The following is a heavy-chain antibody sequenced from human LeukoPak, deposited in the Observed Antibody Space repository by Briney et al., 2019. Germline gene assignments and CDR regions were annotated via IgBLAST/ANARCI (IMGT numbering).Heavy chain of an antibody. Sequence: GGSLRLSCAASGFTFSSYWMHWVRQAPGKGLEWVSLISASGVNTYYADAVKGRFTISRDNSKNTLYLQMNSLRAEDTAIYFCSEQWNYEVVNYWGQGTLVTVSS. CDR2: ISASGVNT. CDR3: SEQWNYEVVNY. D-gene: IGHD1-7*01. V-gene: IGHV3-23*01. CDR1: GFTFSSYW. J-gene: IGHJ4*02.